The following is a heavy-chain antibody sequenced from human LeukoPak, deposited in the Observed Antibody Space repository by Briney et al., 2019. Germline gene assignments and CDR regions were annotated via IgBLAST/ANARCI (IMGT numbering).Heavy chain of an antibody. CDR3: ARDDDRAREIDY. CDR2: IIPVLNIT. J-gene: IGHJ4*02. CDR1: RGTFSKYA. D-gene: IGHD3-22*01. Sequence: SVKVSCKASRGTFSKYAISWVRQAPGQGLEWMGRIIPVLNITHYAQKFQGRVTIAADKSTSTAYMELSSLRSEDTAVYYCARDDDRAREIDYWGQGTLVTVSS. V-gene: IGHV1-69*04.